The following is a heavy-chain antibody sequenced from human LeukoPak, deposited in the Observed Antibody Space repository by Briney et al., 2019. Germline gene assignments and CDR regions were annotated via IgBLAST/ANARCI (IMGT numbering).Heavy chain of an antibody. J-gene: IGHJ3*02. CDR3: ARHPVLVPAAPEGAFDI. Sequence: GESLKISCKGSGYSFTNYWIGWVRQMPGKGLEWMGIIYPGDSDTRYSPSFQGQVTISADTSISTAYLQWSSLKASDTAMYCCARHPVLVPAAPEGAFDIWGQGTMVTVSS. D-gene: IGHD2-2*01. CDR2: IYPGDSDT. CDR1: GYSFTNYW. V-gene: IGHV5-51*01.